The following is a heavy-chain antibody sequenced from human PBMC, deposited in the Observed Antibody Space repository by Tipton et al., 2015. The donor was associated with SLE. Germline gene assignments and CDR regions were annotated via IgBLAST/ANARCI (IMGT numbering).Heavy chain of an antibody. J-gene: IGHJ1*01. Sequence: SLRLSCAASGSTFSRYWMHWVRQAPGKGLVWVSRINIDGGTTSYVDSVEGRFTISRDNAKNSLYLQMNSLRAEDTAVYYCARETGGSYYPAEYFEHWGQGTLVTVSS. CDR2: INIDGGTT. CDR3: ARETGGSYYPAEYFEH. CDR1: GSTFSRYW. V-gene: IGHV3-74*01. D-gene: IGHD1-26*01.